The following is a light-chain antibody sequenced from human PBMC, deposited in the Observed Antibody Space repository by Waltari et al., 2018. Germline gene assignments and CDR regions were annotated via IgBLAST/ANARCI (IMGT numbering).Light chain of an antibody. V-gene: IGLV2-14*01. CDR1: NSDIGGYQY. J-gene: IGLJ3*02. CDR3: ASYTSSGTLV. CDR2: EVS. Sequence: QSALTQPASVSGSPGQSITISCTGTNSDIGGYQYVSWYQQHPGRAPKLILYEVSDRPSGISYRFSGSKSGSTASLTIAGLQAEDEGRYYCASYTSSGTLVFGGGTELTVL.